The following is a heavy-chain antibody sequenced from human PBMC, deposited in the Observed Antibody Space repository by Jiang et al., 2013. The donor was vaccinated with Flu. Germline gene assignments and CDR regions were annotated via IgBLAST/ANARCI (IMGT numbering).Heavy chain of an antibody. V-gene: IGHV1-69*02. J-gene: IGHJ4*02. CDR2: IIPILGIA. CDR1: GGTFSSYT. D-gene: IGHD5-24*01. Sequence: GAEVKKPGSSVKVSCKASGGTFSSYTIGWVRQAPGQGLEWMGRIIPILGIANYAQKFQGRVTITADKSTSTAYMELSSLRSEDTAVYYCARTEMATIKGGFDYWGQGTLVTVSS. CDR3: ARTEMATIKGGFDY.